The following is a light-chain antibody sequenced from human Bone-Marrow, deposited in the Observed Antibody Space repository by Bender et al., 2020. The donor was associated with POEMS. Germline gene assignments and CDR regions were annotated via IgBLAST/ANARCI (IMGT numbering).Light chain of an antibody. J-gene: IGLJ2*01. CDR3: QSYDTSLSGVV. CDR2: GYN. CDR1: SSNTGSGYD. V-gene: IGLV1-40*01. Sequence: QSVLTQPLSVSGAPGQRVTISCTGSSSNTGSGYDINWYQHLPGTAPKLLIYGYNNRPSGVPDRFSGSKSGTSASLAITGLQAEDEGDYYCQSYDTSLSGVVFGGGTKLTVL.